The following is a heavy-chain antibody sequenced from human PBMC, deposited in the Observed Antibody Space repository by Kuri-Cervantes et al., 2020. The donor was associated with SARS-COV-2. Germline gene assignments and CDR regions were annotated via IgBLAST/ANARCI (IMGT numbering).Heavy chain of an antibody. CDR3: ARAPRGRYSGSFFDY. V-gene: IGHV4-34*01. CDR1: GGSFSDYY. J-gene: IGHJ4*02. Sequence: SETLSLTCAVYGGSFSDYYWSWVRQPPGKGLEWIGSIYYSGSTYYNPSLKSRVTISVDTSKNQFSLKLSSVTAADTAVYYCARAPRGRYSGSFFDYWGQGTLVTVSS. D-gene: IGHD1-26*01. CDR2: IYYSGST.